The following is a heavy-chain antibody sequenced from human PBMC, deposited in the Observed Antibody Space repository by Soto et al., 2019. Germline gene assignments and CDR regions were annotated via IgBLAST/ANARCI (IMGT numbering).Heavy chain of an antibody. J-gene: IGHJ5*02. CDR3: AKDRTPRITMIEIS. CDR1: GFTFSSYG. V-gene: IGHV3-30*18. D-gene: IGHD3-22*01. Sequence: PGGSLRLSCAASGFTFSSYGMHWVRQAPGKGLEWVAVISYDGSNKYYADSVKGRFTISRDNSKNTLYLQMNSLRAEDTAVYYCAKDRTPRITMIEISWGQGTLVTV. CDR2: ISYDGSNK.